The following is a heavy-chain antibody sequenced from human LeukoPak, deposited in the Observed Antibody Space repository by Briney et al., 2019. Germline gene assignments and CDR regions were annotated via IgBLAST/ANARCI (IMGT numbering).Heavy chain of an antibody. J-gene: IGHJ4*02. D-gene: IGHD3-22*01. CDR3: TRDRGYYDQDY. V-gene: IGHV3-48*04. CDR2: ISSSGSTI. Sequence: PGGSLRLSCAASGFTFSSYSMNWVRQAPGKGLEWVSYISSSGSTIYYADSVKGRFTISRDNAKNSLYLQMNSLRVEDTAVYYCTRDRGYYDQDYWGQGTLVTVSS. CDR1: GFTFSSYS.